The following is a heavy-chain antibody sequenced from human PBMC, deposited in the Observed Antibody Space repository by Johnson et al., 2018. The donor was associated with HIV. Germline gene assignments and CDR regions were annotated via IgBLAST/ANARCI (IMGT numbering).Heavy chain of an antibody. Sequence: QVQLVESGGGVVQPGRSLRLSCAASGFTFSSYAMHWVRQAPGKGLEWVAVISYDGSNKYYADSVKGRFTISRDNSKNTLYLQMNSLSAEDTAVYYCARDLLSRAFDIWGQGTMVTVSS. J-gene: IGHJ3*02. CDR2: ISYDGSNK. CDR1: GFTFSSYA. V-gene: IGHV3-30-3*01. CDR3: ARDLLSRAFDI.